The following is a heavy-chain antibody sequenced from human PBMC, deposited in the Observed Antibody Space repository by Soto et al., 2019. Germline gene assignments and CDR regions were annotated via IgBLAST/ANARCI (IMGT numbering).Heavy chain of an antibody. CDR2: IYYSGST. CDR1: GGSISSSSYY. CDR3: VRLDDYYGSGSP. D-gene: IGHD3-10*01. V-gene: IGHV4-39*01. Sequence: QLQLQESGPGLVKPSETLSLTCTVSGGSISSSSYYWGWIRQPPGKGLEWIGSIYYSGSTYYNPSLKSRVTIAVDTSKNQFSLKLSSVTAADTAVYYCVRLDDYYGSGSPWGQGTLVTVSS. J-gene: IGHJ5*02.